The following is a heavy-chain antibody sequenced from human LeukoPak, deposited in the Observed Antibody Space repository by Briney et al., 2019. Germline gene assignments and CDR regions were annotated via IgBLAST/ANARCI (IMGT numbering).Heavy chain of an antibody. J-gene: IGHJ4*02. CDR3: AKDLAPKSGSFFDY. Sequence: GGSLRLSCAASGFTFSRCSMNWVRQAPGEGLEWVSYISSSSSIIYYADSVKGRFTISRDNSKNTLYLQMNSLRAEDTAVYYCAKDLAPKSGSFFDYWGQGTLVTVSS. V-gene: IGHV3-48*01. CDR1: GFTFSRCS. D-gene: IGHD1-26*01. CDR2: ISSSSSII.